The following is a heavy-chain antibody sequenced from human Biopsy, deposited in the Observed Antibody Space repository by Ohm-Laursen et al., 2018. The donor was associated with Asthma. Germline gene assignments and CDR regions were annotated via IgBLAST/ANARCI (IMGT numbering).Heavy chain of an antibody. Sequence: SLRLSCAASGNHFGSYAMHWARQAPGTGLEWVAVITFDGRTQYYGDSVKGRFTISRDNSKSMLFLQMNSLRPADTAVYYCSRDTLGYYFDIWGRGTLVTVSS. CDR2: ITFDGRTQ. CDR3: SRDTLGYYFDI. CDR1: GNHFGSYA. D-gene: IGHD7-27*01. J-gene: IGHJ4*02. V-gene: IGHV3-30*04.